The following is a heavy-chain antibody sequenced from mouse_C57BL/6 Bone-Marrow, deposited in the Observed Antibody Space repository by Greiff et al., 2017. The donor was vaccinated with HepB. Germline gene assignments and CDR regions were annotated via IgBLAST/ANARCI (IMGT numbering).Heavy chain of an antibody. J-gene: IGHJ3*01. V-gene: IGHV5-6*01. CDR2: ISSGGSYT. CDR3: ARLHYYGSSYGGVWFAY. Sequence: DVQLVESGGDLVKPGGSLKLSCAASGFTFSSYGMSWVRQTPDKRLEWVATISSGGSYTCYPDSVKGRFTISRDNAKNTLYLQMSSLKSEDTAMYYCARLHYYGSSYGGVWFAYWGQGTLVTVSA. CDR1: GFTFSSYG. D-gene: IGHD1-1*01.